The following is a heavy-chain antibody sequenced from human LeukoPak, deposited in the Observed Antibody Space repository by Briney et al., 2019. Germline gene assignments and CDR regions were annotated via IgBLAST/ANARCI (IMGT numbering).Heavy chain of an antibody. V-gene: IGHV3-21*01. J-gene: IGHJ4*02. CDR3: ARVQDSSSWYSTANFDY. Sequence: GGSLRLSCAASGFTFSSYSMNWVRQAPGKGLEWVSSISSSSSYIYYADSVKGRFTISRDNAKNSLYLQMNSLRAEDTAVYYCARVQDSSSWYSTANFDYWGQGTVVTVSS. D-gene: IGHD6-13*01. CDR2: ISSSSSYI. CDR1: GFTFSSYS.